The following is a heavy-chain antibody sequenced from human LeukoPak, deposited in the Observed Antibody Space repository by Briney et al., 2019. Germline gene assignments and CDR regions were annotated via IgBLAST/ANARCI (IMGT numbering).Heavy chain of an antibody. Sequence: SETLSLTCTVSGYSISSGYYWGWIRQPPGKGLEWIGSIYHSGSTYYNPSLKSRVTISVDTSKNQFSLKLSSVTAADTAVYYCARGYSSSWYPNWFDPWGQGTLVTVSS. J-gene: IGHJ5*02. V-gene: IGHV4-38-2*02. CDR1: GYSISSGYY. D-gene: IGHD6-13*01. CDR2: IYHSGST. CDR3: ARGYSSSWYPNWFDP.